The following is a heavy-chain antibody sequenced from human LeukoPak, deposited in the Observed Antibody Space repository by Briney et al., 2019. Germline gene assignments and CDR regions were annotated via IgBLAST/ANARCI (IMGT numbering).Heavy chain of an antibody. CDR3: ARRTMVRGVGYYYYGMDV. CDR1: GGSFSGYY. Sequence: SETLSLTCAVYGGSFSGYYWSWIRQPPGKGLEWIGEINHSGSTNYNPSLKSRVTISVDTSKNQFSLKLSSVTAADTAVYYCARRTMVRGVGYYYYGMDVWGQGTTATVSS. J-gene: IGHJ6*02. V-gene: IGHV4-34*01. CDR2: INHSGST. D-gene: IGHD3-10*01.